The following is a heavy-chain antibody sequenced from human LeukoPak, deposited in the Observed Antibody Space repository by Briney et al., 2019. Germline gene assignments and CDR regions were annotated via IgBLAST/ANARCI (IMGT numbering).Heavy chain of an antibody. CDR3: ARGVGYPRGY. Sequence: PSETLSLTCAVYGGSFSGYYWSWIRQPPGKGLEWIGEINHSGSTNYNPSLKSRVTISVDTSKNQFSLKLSSVTAADTAVYYCARGVGYPRGYWGQGTLVTVSS. CDR2: INHSGST. V-gene: IGHV4-34*01. CDR1: GGSFSGYY. J-gene: IGHJ4*02. D-gene: IGHD5-12*01.